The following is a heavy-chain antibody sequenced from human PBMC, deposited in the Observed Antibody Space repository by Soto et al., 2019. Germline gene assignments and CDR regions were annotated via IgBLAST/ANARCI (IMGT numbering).Heavy chain of an antibody. CDR3: ARDPTVYCSGGSCDPEGAFDI. J-gene: IGHJ3*02. Sequence: QVQLVQSGAEVKKPGASVKVSCKASGYTFTSYYMHWVRQAPGQGLEWMGIINPSGGSTSYAQKLQGRVTMTRDTSTSTVYMELSSLRSEDTAVYDWARDPTVYCSGGSCDPEGAFDIWGQGTMVTVSS. CDR2: INPSGGST. CDR1: GYTFTSYY. D-gene: IGHD2-15*01. V-gene: IGHV1-46*03.